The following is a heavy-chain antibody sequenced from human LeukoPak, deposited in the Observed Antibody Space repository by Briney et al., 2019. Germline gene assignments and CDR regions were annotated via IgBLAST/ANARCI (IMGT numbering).Heavy chain of an antibody. D-gene: IGHD4-17*01. Sequence: ASVKVSCKASGYPFDNFGLTWVRQPPGQGLEWMGWISAYNGNTHYAQKFRGRLTLTTETSTSTAYLELRSLKSDDTAVYYCARDRVGGDLTGVSLYWGQGTLVTVSS. J-gene: IGHJ4*01. CDR1: GYPFDNFG. V-gene: IGHV1-18*01. CDR3: ARDRVGGDLTGVSLY. CDR2: ISAYNGNT.